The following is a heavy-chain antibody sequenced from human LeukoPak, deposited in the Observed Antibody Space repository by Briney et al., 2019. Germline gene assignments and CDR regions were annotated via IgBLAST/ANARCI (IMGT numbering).Heavy chain of an antibody. Sequence: AETQSLPCTVSGGSISTYHWTWLRQPPGKGLEWIGYNSYSGNTNYNPSLRSRVSISVDMSKSQFSLKLTSVTAADTAVYYCAGAGSGWSFDYWAQGNLVTVSS. J-gene: IGHJ4*02. CDR3: AGAGSGWSFDY. CDR2: NSYSGNT. V-gene: IGHV4-59*01. D-gene: IGHD6-19*01. CDR1: GGSISTYH.